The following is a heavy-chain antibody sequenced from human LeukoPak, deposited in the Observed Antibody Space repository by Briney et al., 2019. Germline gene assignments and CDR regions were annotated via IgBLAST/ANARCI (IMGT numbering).Heavy chain of an antibody. Sequence: SETLSLTCAVYGGSFSGYYWSWIRQPPGKGLEWIGEINHSGSTNYNPSLKSRVTISVDTSKNQFSLKLSSVTAADTAVYYCARQPPISSGQYYFDYWGQGTLVTVSS. CDR1: GGSFSGYY. J-gene: IGHJ4*02. CDR3: ARQPPISSGQYYFDY. CDR2: INHSGST. V-gene: IGHV4-34*01. D-gene: IGHD3-22*01.